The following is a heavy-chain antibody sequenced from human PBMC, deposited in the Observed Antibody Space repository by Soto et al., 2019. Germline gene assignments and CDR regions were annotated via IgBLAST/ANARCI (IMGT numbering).Heavy chain of an antibody. J-gene: IGHJ6*02. CDR2: IYHSGST. V-gene: IGHV4-4*02. D-gene: IGHD5-18*01. Sequence: QVQLQESGPGLVKPSGTLSLTCAVSGGSISSSNWWSWVRQRPGKELEWIGEIYHSGSTNYNPSLKSRVTISVDKSKNQFSLKLSAVTAADTAVYYCAVDTAMVPYYYYGMDVWGQGTTVTVSS. CDR3: AVDTAMVPYYYYGMDV. CDR1: GGSISSSNW.